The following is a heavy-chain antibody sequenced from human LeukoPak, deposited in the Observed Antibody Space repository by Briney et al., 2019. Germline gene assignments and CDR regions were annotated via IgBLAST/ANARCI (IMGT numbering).Heavy chain of an antibody. CDR2: ISYDGSNK. CDR1: GFTFTTYA. J-gene: IGHJ5*02. D-gene: IGHD6-13*01. V-gene: IGHV3-30-3*01. CDR3: VRDSSGSWPNWFDP. Sequence: PGGSLRLSCAASGFTFTTYAMHWVRQAPGKGLELLAVISYDGSNKYYADSVKGRFTISRDNSKNTLYLQMNSLRGEDTAVYYCVRDSSGSWPNWFDPWGQGTLVTVSS.